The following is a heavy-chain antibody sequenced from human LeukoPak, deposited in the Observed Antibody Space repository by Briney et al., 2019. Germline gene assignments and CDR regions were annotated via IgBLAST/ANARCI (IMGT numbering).Heavy chain of an antibody. CDR2: INHSGST. CDR3: ARVRSYYYDSSGPIDY. V-gene: IGHV4-34*01. Sequence: SETLSLTCAVYGGSFSGYYWSWIRQPPGKGLEWIGEINHSGSTNYSPSLKSRVTISVDTSKNQFSLKLSSVTAADTAVYYCARVRSYYYDSSGPIDYWGQGTLVTVSS. CDR1: GGSFSGYY. D-gene: IGHD3-22*01. J-gene: IGHJ4*02.